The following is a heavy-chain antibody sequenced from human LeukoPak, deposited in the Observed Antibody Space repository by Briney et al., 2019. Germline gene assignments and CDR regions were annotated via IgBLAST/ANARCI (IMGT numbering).Heavy chain of an antibody. D-gene: IGHD3-10*01. J-gene: IGHJ6*04. CDR2: IWYDGSNK. CDR1: GFTFSSYG. CDR3: ARSNLYYYGSGSPFSYGMDV. Sequence: GGSLRLSCAASGFTFSSYGMHWVRQAPGKGLEWVAVIWYDGSNKYYADSVKGRFTISRDNSKNTLYLQMNSLRAEDTAVYYCARSNLYYYGSGSPFSYGMDVWGKGTTVTVSS. V-gene: IGHV3-33*08.